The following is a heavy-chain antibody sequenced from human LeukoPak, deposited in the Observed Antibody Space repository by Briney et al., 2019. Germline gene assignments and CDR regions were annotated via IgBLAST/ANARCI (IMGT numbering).Heavy chain of an antibody. V-gene: IGHV3-23*01. Sequence: GGSLRLSCAASGFTFSSYAMSWVRQAPGKGLERVSAISGSGGSTYYADSVKGRFTISRDNSKNTLYLQMNSLRAEDTAVYYCAKDPYIVSSTSQNWFDPWGQGTLVTVSS. J-gene: IGHJ5*02. CDR2: ISGSGGST. CDR1: GFTFSSYA. CDR3: AKDPYIVSSTSQNWFDP. D-gene: IGHD2-2*01.